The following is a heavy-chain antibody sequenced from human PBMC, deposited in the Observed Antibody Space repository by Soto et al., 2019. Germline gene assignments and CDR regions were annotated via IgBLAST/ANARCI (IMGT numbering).Heavy chain of an antibody. CDR3: ARSSSWTGYSSG. CDR1: GGSISSSNW. CDR2: IYHSGST. V-gene: IGHV4-4*02. D-gene: IGHD6-19*01. Sequence: QVQLQESGPGLVKPSGTLSLTCAVSGGSISSSNWWSWVRQPPGKGLEWIGEIYHSGSTNYNPSLKCRVTISVDKSKNQSSLKLSPVTAAKTAVYYCARSSSWTGYSSGWGQGTLVTVSS. J-gene: IGHJ4*02.